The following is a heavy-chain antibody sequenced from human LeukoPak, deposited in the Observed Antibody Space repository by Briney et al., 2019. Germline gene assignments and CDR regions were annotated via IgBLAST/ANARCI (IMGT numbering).Heavy chain of an antibody. CDR3: ARWWMVRGVIITNPGSWFDP. J-gene: IGHJ5*02. CDR2: INPNSGGT. CDR1: GYTFTGYY. Sequence: GASVKVSCKASGYTFTGYYMHWVRQAPGQGLEWMGWINPNSGGTNYAQKFQGRVTMTRDTSISTAYMELSRLRSDDTAVYYRARWWMVRGVIITNPGSWFDPWGQGTLVTVSS. D-gene: IGHD3-10*01. V-gene: IGHV1-2*02.